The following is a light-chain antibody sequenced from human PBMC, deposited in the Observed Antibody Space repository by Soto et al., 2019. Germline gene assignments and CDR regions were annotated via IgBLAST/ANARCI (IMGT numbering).Light chain of an antibody. CDR2: DIS. Sequence: EIVLTQSPATLSWSPGERATLSCRASQTVDKVLAWYQQRPGQAPRLLIYDISNRATGIPARFSGSGSGTDFTLTIRRLESEDFAMYYCQHRATWPPIFTFGPGTKVDIK. CDR3: QHRATWPPIFT. CDR1: QTVDKV. V-gene: IGKV3-11*01. J-gene: IGKJ3*01.